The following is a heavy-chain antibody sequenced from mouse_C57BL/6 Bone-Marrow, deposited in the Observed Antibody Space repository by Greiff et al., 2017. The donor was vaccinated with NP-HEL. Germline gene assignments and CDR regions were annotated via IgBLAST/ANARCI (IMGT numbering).Heavy chain of an antibody. J-gene: IGHJ1*03. Sequence: QVHVKQPGAELVKPGASVKVSCKASGYTFTSYWMHWVKQRPGQGLEWIGRIHPSDSDTNYNQKFKGKATLTVDKSSSTAYMQLSSLTSEDSAVYYCAINYGSSPYWYFDVWGTGTTVTVSS. CDR3: AINYGSSPYWYFDV. CDR2: IHPSDSDT. D-gene: IGHD1-1*01. CDR1: GYTFTSYW. V-gene: IGHV1-74*01.